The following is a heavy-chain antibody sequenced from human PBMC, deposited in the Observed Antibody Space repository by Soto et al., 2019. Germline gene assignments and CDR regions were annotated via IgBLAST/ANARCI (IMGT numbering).Heavy chain of an antibody. CDR1: GDSVSSNSAA. CDR3: ARTVGWLDP. CDR2: TYYRSKWYK. D-gene: IGHD1-26*01. Sequence: SQTLSLTCVISGDSVSSNSAAWNLIRQSPSRGLEWLGRTYYRSKWYKEYAASVKSRITINPDTSKNQFSLQLNSVSPEDTAVYYCARTVGWLDPWGQGSLVTVSS. J-gene: IGHJ5*02. V-gene: IGHV6-1*01.